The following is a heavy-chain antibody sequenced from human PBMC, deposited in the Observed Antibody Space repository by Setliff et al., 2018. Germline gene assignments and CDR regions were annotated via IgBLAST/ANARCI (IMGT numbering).Heavy chain of an antibody. J-gene: IGHJ5*02. D-gene: IGHD2-15*01. CDR1: GFSFSTFG. Sequence: ASVKVSCKTSGFSFSTFGFSWVRQAPGQGLEWMGWISPYSGETNYAQKFQDRLSVTADTSSKTTYMELRSLTSDDTAVYFCTRSRAPRVVLAADSDLWGQGTLVTV. CDR2: ISPYSGET. CDR3: TRSRAPRVVLAADSDL. V-gene: IGHV1-18*01.